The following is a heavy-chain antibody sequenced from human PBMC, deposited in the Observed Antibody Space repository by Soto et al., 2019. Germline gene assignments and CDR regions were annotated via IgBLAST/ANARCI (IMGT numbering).Heavy chain of an antibody. CDR1: GCTPRNAW. V-gene: IGHV3-15*01. CDR3: TRNYDSSGYSSVSFDY. J-gene: IGHJ4*02. D-gene: IGHD3-22*01. Sequence: GWLRRACIASGCTPRNAWVSWVRQAAGEWLEWVGRIKSKTDGGTTDYAAPVKGRFTISRDDSKNTLYLPMNSLKTEDTAVSYCTRNYDSSGYSSVSFDYWGQGTLVTVSS. CDR2: IKSKTDGGTT.